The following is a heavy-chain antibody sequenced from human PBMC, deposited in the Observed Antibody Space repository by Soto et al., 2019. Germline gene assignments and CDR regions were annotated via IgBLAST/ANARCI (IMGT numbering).Heavy chain of an antibody. J-gene: IGHJ6*02. V-gene: IGHV1-69*12. CDR2: IIPIFGTA. CDR3: ARSIQLRFPNYSYYYGMDV. Sequence: QVQLVQSGAEVKKPGSSVKVSCKASGGTFSSYAISWVRQAPGQGLEWMGGIIPIFGTANYAQKFQGRVTITADESTSTAYMELSSLRSEDTAVYYCARSIQLRFPNYSYYYGMDVWGQGTTVTVSS. D-gene: IGHD3-3*01. CDR1: GGTFSSYA.